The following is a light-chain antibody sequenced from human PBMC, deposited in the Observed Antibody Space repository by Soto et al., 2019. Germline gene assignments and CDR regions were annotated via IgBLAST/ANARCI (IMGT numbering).Light chain of an antibody. CDR1: QSISSY. CDR2: AAS. Sequence: DIQMTQSPSSLSASVGDRVTITCRASQSISSYLNWYQQKPGKAPKLLIYAASSLQGGVPSRFNGSGSGTDFTLTISSLQPEDFATYYCQQSYITPPWTFGQGTKV. V-gene: IGKV1-39*01. CDR3: QQSYITPPWT. J-gene: IGKJ1*01.